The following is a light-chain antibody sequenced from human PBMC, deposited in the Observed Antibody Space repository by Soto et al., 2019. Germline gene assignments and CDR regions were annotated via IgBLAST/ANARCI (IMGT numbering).Light chain of an antibody. J-gene: IGLJ1*01. CDR3: SSFTTTRFYV. CDR2: GVR. CDR1: GNYICAYNY. V-gene: IGLV2-14*01. Sequence: QSVLTQPTSVSGSPGQSITIYCTGSGNYICAYNYVSWYQQHPGKAPRLLIHGVRNLPPGISSRFSASKSGLTASLTISGLRAEDEGDYYCSSFTTTRFYVFGPGTKVTVL.